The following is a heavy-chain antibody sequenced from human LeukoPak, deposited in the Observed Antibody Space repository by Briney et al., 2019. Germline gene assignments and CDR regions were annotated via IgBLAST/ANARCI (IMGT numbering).Heavy chain of an antibody. V-gene: IGHV3-33*06. CDR3: AKGKSPYYYYYYMDV. J-gene: IGHJ6*03. Sequence: SGGSLRLSCAASGFTFSSYGMHWVRQAPGKGLEWVAVIWYDGSNKYYADSVKGRFTISRDNSKNTLYLQMNSLRAEDTAVYYCAKGKSPYYYYYYMDVWGKGTTVTVPS. CDR1: GFTFSSYG. CDR2: IWYDGSNK.